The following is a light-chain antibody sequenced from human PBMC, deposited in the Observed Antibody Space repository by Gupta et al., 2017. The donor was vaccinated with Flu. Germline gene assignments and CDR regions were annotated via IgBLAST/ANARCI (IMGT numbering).Light chain of an antibody. Sequence: DIRLTQSPSVLSASVGDRVTITCRASQSINTWLAWYQQKPGKAPKLLMYKSSTLQNEVPSRFSGSGSGTDFTLTISSLQPEDFATYYCQEDSNSSYTFGQGTKLDIK. J-gene: IGKJ2*01. CDR3: QEDSNSSYT. CDR1: QSINTW. V-gene: IGKV1-5*03. CDR2: KSS.